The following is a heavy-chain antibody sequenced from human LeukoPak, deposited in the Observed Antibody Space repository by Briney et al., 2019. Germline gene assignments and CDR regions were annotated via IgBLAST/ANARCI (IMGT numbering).Heavy chain of an antibody. Sequence: PGGSLRLSCAASGFTFSSYIMNWVRQAPGKGLEWVSSISSSSSYIYYADSVKGRFTISRDNAKNSLYLQMNSLRAEDTAVYYCARDFYHDSSGSSFDYWGQGTLVTVSS. CDR1: GFTFSSYI. V-gene: IGHV3-21*01. CDR2: ISSSSSYI. J-gene: IGHJ4*02. D-gene: IGHD3-22*01. CDR3: ARDFYHDSSGSSFDY.